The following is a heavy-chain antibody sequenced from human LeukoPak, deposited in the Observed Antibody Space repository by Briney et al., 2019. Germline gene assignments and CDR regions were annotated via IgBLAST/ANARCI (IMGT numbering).Heavy chain of an antibody. CDR3: ARLSVTDGFDY. CDR2: INHSGST. J-gene: IGHJ4*02. CDR1: GGSFSGYY. Sequence: PETLSLTCAVYGGSFSGYYWSWIRQPPGKGLEWIGEINHSGSTNYNPSLKSRVTISVDTSKNQFSLKLSSVTAADTAVYYCARLSVTDGFDYWGQGTLVTVSS. V-gene: IGHV4-34*01. D-gene: IGHD4-17*01.